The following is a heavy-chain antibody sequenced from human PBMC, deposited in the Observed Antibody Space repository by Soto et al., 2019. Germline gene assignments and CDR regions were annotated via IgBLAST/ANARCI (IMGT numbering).Heavy chain of an antibody. V-gene: IGHV3-33*01. CDR3: XXXXXXXXTFRGYLDY. CDR1: GSIFTGYG. Sequence: QVHLVESGGGVAQPGRSLRLSCAASGSIFTGYGMHWVRQAPGKGLEWVAVIWFDGSNKYYADSVKGRFTISRDNSKNMXXXXXXXXXXXXXXXXXXXXXXXXXXTFRGYLDYWGQGTLVTVSS. D-gene: IGHD3-10*01. J-gene: IGHJ4*02. CDR2: IWFDGSNK.